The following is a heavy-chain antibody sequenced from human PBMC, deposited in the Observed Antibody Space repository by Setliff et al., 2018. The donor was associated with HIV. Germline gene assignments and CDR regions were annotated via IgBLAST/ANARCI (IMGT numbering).Heavy chain of an antibody. CDR1: GFTFSSYV. CDR2: TWYDGRTT. V-gene: IGHV3-30*02. Sequence: GGSLRLSCAASGFTFSSYVMHWVRQAPGKGLEWVALTWYDGRTTYYADSVKGRFTISRDNSRNTLNLQMNTLRAEDTAIYYCAKVGREYSGYDFTFDSWGQGTLVTSPQ. CDR3: AKVGREYSGYDFTFDS. D-gene: IGHD5-12*01. J-gene: IGHJ4*01.